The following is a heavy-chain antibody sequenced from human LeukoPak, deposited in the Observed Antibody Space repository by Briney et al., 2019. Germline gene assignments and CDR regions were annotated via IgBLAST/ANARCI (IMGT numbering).Heavy chain of an antibody. CDR2: ISYDGSNK. V-gene: IGHV3-30*18. CDR1: GFTFSSYG. CDR3: AKAGEDSSGYYYHFDY. Sequence: GGSLRLSCAASGFTFSSYGMHWVRQAPGKGLEWVAVISYDGSNKYYADSVKGRFTISRGNSKNTLYLQMNSLRAEDTAVYYCAKAGEDSSGYYYHFDYWGQGTLVTVSS. D-gene: IGHD3-22*01. J-gene: IGHJ4*02.